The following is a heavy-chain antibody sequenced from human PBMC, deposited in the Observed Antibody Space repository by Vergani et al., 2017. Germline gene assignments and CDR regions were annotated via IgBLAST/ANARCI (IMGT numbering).Heavy chain of an antibody. CDR3: ARDLGYGSGTYYYYMDV. Sequence: QVQLVQSGAEVKKPGASVKVSCKASGYTFTSYGISWVRQAPGQGLEWMGWISAYNGNTNYAQKLQGRVTMTRDTSISTVYVELSRLKFDDTAVYYCARDLGYGSGTYYYYMDVWGKGTTVTVSS. D-gene: IGHD3-10*01. V-gene: IGHV1-18*01. J-gene: IGHJ6*03. CDR1: GYTFTSYG. CDR2: ISAYNGNT.